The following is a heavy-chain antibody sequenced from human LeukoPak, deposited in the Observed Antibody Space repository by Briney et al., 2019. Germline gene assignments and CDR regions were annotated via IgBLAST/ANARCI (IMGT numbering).Heavy chain of an antibody. J-gene: IGHJ4*02. CDR2: IYPGDSDT. CDR3: ARSPWGSLWSGYYEAFDY. Sequence: GESLKISCKGSGYSFTSYWIGWVRQMPGKGLEWMGIIYPGDSDTRYSPSFQGQVTISADKSISTAYLQWSSLKASDTAMYYCARSPWGSLWSGYYEAFDYWGQGTLVTVSS. D-gene: IGHD3-3*01. V-gene: IGHV5-51*01. CDR1: GYSFTSYW.